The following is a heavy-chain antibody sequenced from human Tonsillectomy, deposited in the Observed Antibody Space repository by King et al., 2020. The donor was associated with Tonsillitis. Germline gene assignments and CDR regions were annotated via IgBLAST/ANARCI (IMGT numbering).Heavy chain of an antibody. J-gene: IGHJ4*02. Sequence: VQLVESGGALVQPGGSLRLSCAASGFTFSSYWMHWVRQAPGKGLVWVSRIESDGSGTAYADSVRGRFTISRDNAKNTLDLQMNSLSAEDTAVYYCARDINWNLFDYWGQGTLVTVSS. CDR3: ARDINWNLFDY. CDR1: GFTFSSYW. D-gene: IGHD1-1*01. V-gene: IGHV3-74*01. CDR2: IESDGSGT.